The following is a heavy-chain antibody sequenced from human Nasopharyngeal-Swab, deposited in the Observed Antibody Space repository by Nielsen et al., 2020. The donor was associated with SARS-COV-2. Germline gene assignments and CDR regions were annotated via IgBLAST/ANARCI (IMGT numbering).Heavy chain of an antibody. J-gene: IGHJ4*02. Sequence: WIRQPPGKGLEWVANIKKDGSEKYYADSVKGRFTISRDNSKNTLYLQMNSLRAEDTAVYYCAKGPATVVTGWFFHYFDYWGQGTLVTVSS. CDR3: AKGPATVVTGWFFHYFDY. D-gene: IGHD4-23*01. CDR2: IKKDGSEK. V-gene: IGHV3-7*01.